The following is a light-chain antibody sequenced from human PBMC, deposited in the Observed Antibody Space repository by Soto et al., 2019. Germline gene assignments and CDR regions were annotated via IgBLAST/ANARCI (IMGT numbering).Light chain of an antibody. CDR2: EDS. CDR3: CSLAGSSSYVV. J-gene: IGLJ2*01. CDR1: NSDVGRYDI. V-gene: IGLV2-23*01. Sequence: QSALTQPASVSGSPGQSITISCTGSNSDVGRYDIVSWYQHHPDKAPKLVIYEDSKRPSGVSYRFSGSKSGNTASLTISGLQTVDEADYYCCSLAGSSSYVVFGGGTKLTVL.